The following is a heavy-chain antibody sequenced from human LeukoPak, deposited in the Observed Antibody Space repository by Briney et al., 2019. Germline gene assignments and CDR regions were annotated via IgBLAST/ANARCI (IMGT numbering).Heavy chain of an antibody. Sequence: SQTLSLTCTVSGGSISSGSYYWSWIRQPAGKGLEWIGRIYTSGSTNYNPSLKSRVTISVDTSKNQVSLKLSSVTAADTAVYYCARVYYDILTGYYSAPWGRGTLVTVSS. CDR2: IYTSGST. V-gene: IGHV4-61*02. CDR3: ARVYYDILTGYYSAP. CDR1: GGSISSGSYY. J-gene: IGHJ2*01. D-gene: IGHD3-9*01.